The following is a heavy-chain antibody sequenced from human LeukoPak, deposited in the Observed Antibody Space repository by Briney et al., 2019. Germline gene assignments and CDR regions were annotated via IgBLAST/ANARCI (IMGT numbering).Heavy chain of an antibody. CDR2: IIPIFGTA. D-gene: IGHD3-3*01. J-gene: IGHJ4*02. CDR3: ARGTYYDFWSGYYIDY. V-gene: IGHV1-69*01. CDR1: GGTFSSYA. Sequence: GSSVKVSCKASGGTFSSYAISWVRQAPGQGLEWMGGIIPIFGTANYAQKFQGRVTITADESTSTAYMELSSLRSEDTAVYYCARGTYYDFWSGYYIDYWGQGTLVTVSS.